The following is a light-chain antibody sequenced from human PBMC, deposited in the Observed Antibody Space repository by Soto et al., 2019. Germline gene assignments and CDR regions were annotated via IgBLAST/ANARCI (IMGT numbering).Light chain of an antibody. CDR2: AAS. Sequence: IPLTQSPSSLSASVGDRVTITCWASQGISSYFAWYQQKPGKAPKLLIYAASTLQSGVPSRFIGSGSGTDFTLTISSLHPEDFATYYCQQLNSYLPFAFGPGTKVDIK. CDR3: QQLNSYLPFA. CDR1: QGISSY. V-gene: IGKV1-9*01. J-gene: IGKJ3*01.